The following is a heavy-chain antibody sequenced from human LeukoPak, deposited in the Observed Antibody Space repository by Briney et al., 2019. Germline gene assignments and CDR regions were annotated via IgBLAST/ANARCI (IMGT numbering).Heavy chain of an antibody. J-gene: IGHJ4*02. CDR2: IYYSGST. CDR1: GGSISSGDYY. Sequence: SETLSLTCTVSGGSISSGDYYWSWIRQPPGKGLEWIGYIYYSGSTYYNPSLKSRVTISVDTSKNQFSPKLSSVTAADTAVYYCARAISYDILTGYSPRYYFDYWGQGTLVTVSS. D-gene: IGHD3-9*01. V-gene: IGHV4-30-4*01. CDR3: ARAISYDILTGYSPRYYFDY.